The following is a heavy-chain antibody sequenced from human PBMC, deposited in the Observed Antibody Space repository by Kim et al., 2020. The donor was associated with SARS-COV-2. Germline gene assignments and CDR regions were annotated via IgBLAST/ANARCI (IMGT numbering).Heavy chain of an antibody. Sequence: GGSLRLSCAASGFTFSDYWMHWVRQVPGKGLVWVSRISSDGSATTYADSVKGRFTISRDNAKNTLFLHMNSLRAEDTAVYYCVLNIVGTIDYWGQGALVT. CDR2: ISSDGSAT. J-gene: IGHJ4*02. CDR1: GFTFSDYW. CDR3: VLNIVGTIDY. D-gene: IGHD1-26*01. V-gene: IGHV3-74*01.